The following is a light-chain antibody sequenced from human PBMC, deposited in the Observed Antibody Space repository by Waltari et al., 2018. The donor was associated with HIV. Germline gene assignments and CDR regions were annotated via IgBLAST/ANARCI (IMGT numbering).Light chain of an antibody. CDR2: GAS. J-gene: IGKJ2*01. CDR3: QQYLGIPYT. V-gene: IGKV4-1*01. Sequence: DIVMTQSPHSLAVSLGERATINCKTSQSISPRHNNDNYLYWYQQTPGQPPKLLLSGASTRESAAPDRFSGSGSGTDFTLTINNLQAEDVAVYYCQQYLGIPYTFGQGTKLELK. CDR1: QSISPRHNNDNY.